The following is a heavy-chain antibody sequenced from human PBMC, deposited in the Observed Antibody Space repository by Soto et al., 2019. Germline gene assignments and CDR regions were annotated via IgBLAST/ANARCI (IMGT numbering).Heavy chain of an antibody. CDR3: DVFRSRWFGLGRLYS. CDR1: GYSLATLW. Sequence: PGESLKISSYGSGYSLATLWSNWVRQMPGKGLEWMGRIDPSQYYFNLNPSFQGHVTMSADKSTSKAYLQWNSLEASDNAIYYCDVFRSRWFGLGRLYSWGPGTRVTVSS. D-gene: IGHD3-3*01. V-gene: IGHV5-10-1*01. CDR2: IDPSQYYF. J-gene: IGHJ4*02.